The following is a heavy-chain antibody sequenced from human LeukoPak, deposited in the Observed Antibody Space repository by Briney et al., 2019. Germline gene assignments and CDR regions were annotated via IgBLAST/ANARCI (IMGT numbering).Heavy chain of an antibody. V-gene: IGHV3-21*01. CDR1: GFTFSIYT. CDR3: ARDLAWRAY. Sequence: PGGSLRLSCVASGFTFSIYTMSWVRQAPGKGLEWVSSITSSSGSIYSADSVKGRLTFSRDNAKNSLYLEMNSLRDEDTAVYYCARDLAWRAYWGQGTLVAVSS. D-gene: IGHD4/OR15-4a*01. CDR2: ITSSSGSI. J-gene: IGHJ4*02.